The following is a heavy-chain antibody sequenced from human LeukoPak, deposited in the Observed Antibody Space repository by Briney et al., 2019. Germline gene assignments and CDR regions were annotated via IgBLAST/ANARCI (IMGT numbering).Heavy chain of an antibody. J-gene: IGHJ5*02. CDR3: ARDCRLERRANWFDP. CDR2: IYTSGST. CDR1: GGSISSGSYY. D-gene: IGHD1-1*01. V-gene: IGHV4-61*02. Sequence: PSETLSLTCTVSGGSISSGSYYWSWIRQPAGKGLEWIGRIYTSGSTNYNPSLKSRVTISVDTSKNQFSLKLGSVNAADTAVYYCARDCRLERRANWFDPWGQGTLVTVSS.